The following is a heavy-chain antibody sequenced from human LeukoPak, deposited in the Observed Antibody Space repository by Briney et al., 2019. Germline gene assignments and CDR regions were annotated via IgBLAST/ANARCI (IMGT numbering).Heavy chain of an antibody. D-gene: IGHD4-17*01. CDR2: ISSSSSSTI. J-gene: IGHJ4*02. Sequence: GGSLRLSCAASGFTFSSYSMNWVRQAPGKGLEWVSYISSSSSSTIYYADSVKGRFTISRHNAKNSLYLQMNSLRAEDTAVYYCARDRTPDYGDYDYFDYWGQGTLVTVSS. CDR1: GFTFSSYS. V-gene: IGHV3-48*04. CDR3: ARDRTPDYGDYDYFDY.